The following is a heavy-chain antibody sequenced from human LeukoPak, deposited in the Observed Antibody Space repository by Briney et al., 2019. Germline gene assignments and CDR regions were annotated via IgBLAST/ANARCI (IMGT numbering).Heavy chain of an antibody. V-gene: IGHV3-7*01. D-gene: IGHD5/OR15-5a*01. CDR2: VNQGGSVK. CDR3: VRLSRSVPNDY. Sequence: PGGSLTLSCAASGFTLSTYWMSWVRQPPGKGLEWVANVNQGGSVKQHVDSVEGRFTVSRDNAKNSLFLQMNSLRAEDTAVYYCVRLSRSVPNDYWGQGTLVTVSS. J-gene: IGHJ4*02. CDR1: GFTLSTYW.